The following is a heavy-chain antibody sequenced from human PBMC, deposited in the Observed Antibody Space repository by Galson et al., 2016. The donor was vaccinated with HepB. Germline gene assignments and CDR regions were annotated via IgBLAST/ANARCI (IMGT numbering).Heavy chain of an antibody. CDR3: ASPSRSRRFFDL. CDR2: INHSGST. J-gene: IGHJ2*01. CDR1: GGSFSAYY. Sequence: ATLSLTCAGYGGSFSAYYWSWIRQPPGKGLEWIGEINHSGSTNYNPSLKSRVTISIDTSKSQFSLKLTSVTAADTAVYYCASPSRSRRFFDLWGRGTLVTVSS. V-gene: IGHV4-34*01.